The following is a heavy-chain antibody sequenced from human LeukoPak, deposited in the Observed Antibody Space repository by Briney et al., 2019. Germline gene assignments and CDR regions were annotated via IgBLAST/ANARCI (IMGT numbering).Heavy chain of an antibody. Sequence: GGSLSLSCAVSGVTVSSNYMSWVRQAPGEGLGRVLVIYSGGSTYYADSVKGRFTISRDNSKNTLYLQMNNLRAEDTAVYYCARDGAYCGGDCYSSWGQGTLVTVSS. CDR2: IYSGGST. CDR3: ARDGAYCGGDCYSS. J-gene: IGHJ5*02. V-gene: IGHV3-53*01. D-gene: IGHD2-21*02. CDR1: GVTVSSNY.